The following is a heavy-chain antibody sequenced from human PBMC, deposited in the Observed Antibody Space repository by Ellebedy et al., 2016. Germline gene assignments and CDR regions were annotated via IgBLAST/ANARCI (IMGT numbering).Heavy chain of an antibody. Sequence: SVKVSCXASGGSFRNSPISWVRQAPGQGLEWMGWIILIYGTANYAQKFQGRVTITADESTTTSYMDLKDLRSDDTAVYYCASPSKSGFFDFWGQGTLVTVSS. J-gene: IGHJ4*02. V-gene: IGHV1-69*13. CDR3: ASPSKSGFFDF. CDR1: GGSFRNSP. D-gene: IGHD3-10*01. CDR2: IILIYGTA.